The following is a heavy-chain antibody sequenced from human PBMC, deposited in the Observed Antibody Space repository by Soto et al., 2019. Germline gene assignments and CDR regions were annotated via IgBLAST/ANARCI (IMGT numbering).Heavy chain of an antibody. Sequence: QVQLVQSGAEVKKPGASVKVSCKASGYTFTSYTITWVRQAPGQGLEWMGWINPYNSNTNYAQKFQDRVTMTTDTYTSTAYMELRSLRSDDTAVYYCARVDAYNQPNFGDWGQGTLVTVSS. CDR1: GYTFTSYT. CDR3: ARVDAYNQPNFGD. CDR2: INPYNSNT. D-gene: IGHD1-1*01. J-gene: IGHJ4*02. V-gene: IGHV1-18*01.